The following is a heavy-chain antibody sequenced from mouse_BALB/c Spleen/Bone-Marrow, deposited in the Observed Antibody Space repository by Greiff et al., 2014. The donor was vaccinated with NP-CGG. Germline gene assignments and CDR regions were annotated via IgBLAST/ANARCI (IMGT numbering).Heavy chain of an antibody. Sequence: VQLQQSGAELVRPGTSVKVSCKASGYAFTNYLIEWVKQRPGQGLEWIGVINPGSGGTNYNEKFKGKATLTADKSSSTAYMQLSSLTSDDSAVYFCARELLYGNYSDYWGQGTTLTASS. J-gene: IGHJ2*01. D-gene: IGHD2-1*01. CDR3: ARELLYGNYSDY. V-gene: IGHV1-54*01. CDR1: GYAFTNYL. CDR2: INPGSGGT.